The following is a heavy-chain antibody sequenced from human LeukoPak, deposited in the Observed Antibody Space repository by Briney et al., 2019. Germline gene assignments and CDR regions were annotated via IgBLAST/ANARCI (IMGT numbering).Heavy chain of an antibody. V-gene: IGHV4-39*01. Sequence: SKTLSLTCTVSGGSISGSSCYWGWIRQPPGKGLEWIGSIYYSGSTYYNPSLKSRVTISVDTSKNQFSLKLSSVTAADTAVYYCARGGHLKRVYYDFWSGYYPIHYFDYWGQGTLVTVSS. D-gene: IGHD3-3*01. CDR3: ARGGHLKRVYYDFWSGYYPIHYFDY. CDR1: GGSISGSSCY. J-gene: IGHJ4*02. CDR2: IYYSGST.